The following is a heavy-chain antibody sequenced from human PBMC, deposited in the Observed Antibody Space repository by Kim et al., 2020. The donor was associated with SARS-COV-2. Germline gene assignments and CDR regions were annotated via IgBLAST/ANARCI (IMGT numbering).Heavy chain of an antibody. CDR3: AREGIWSHFDY. CDR1: GGSISTYF. CDR2: ISYSGST. Sequence: SETLSLTCTVSGGSISTYFWSWIRQPPGKGLEWIGYISYSGSTSYNPSPKSRVTISVDTSKNQFSLKLSSVTAADTAVYYCAREGIWSHFDYWGQGTLAT. J-gene: IGHJ4*02. V-gene: IGHV4-59*13. D-gene: IGHD2-15*01.